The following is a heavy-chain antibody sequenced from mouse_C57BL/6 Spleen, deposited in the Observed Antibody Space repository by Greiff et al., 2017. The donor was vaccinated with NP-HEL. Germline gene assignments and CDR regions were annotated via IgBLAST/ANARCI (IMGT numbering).Heavy chain of an antibody. CDR1: GFTFSSYG. CDR3: GRQDSNPAWFAY. J-gene: IGHJ3*01. CDR2: ISSGGSYT. Sequence: EVHLVESGGDLVKPGGSLKLSCAASGFTFSSYGMSWVRQTPDKRLEWVATISSGGSYTYYPDSVKGRFTISRDNAKNTLYLQMSSLKSEDTAMYYCGRQDSNPAWFAYWGQGTLVTVSA. D-gene: IGHD2-5*01. V-gene: IGHV5-6*01.